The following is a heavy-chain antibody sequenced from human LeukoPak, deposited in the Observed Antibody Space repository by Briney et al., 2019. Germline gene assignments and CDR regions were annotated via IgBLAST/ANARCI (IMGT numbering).Heavy chain of an antibody. J-gene: IGHJ4*02. D-gene: IGHD4-17*01. CDR2: ISISGSKT. Sequence: GGSLRLSCAASEFAFSSHAMTWVRQAPGKGLEWVSAISISGSKTHYADSVKGRFTISRDNSKNTLYLQMNSLRAEDTAVYYCANEIRPNDYWGQGTQVTVSS. CDR1: EFAFSSHA. CDR3: ANEIRPNDY. V-gene: IGHV3-23*01.